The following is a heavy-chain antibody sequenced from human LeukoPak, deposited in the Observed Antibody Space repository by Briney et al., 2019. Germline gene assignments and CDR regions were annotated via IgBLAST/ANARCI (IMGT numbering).Heavy chain of an antibody. J-gene: IGHJ6*03. D-gene: IGHD3-3*01. V-gene: IGHV4-59*01. CDR2: IYYSGST. CDR3: ARDVRAYDRTHMDV. Sequence: LRLSCAASGFTFDAYALHWVRQTPGRGLEWIGYIYYSGSTNYNPSLKSRVTISVDTSKNQFSLKLSSVTAADTAVYYCARDVRAYDRTHMDVWGKGTTVTVSS. CDR1: GFTFDAYA.